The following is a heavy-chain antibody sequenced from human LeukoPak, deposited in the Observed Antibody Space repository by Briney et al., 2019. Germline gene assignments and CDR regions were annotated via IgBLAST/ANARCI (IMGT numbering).Heavy chain of an antibody. CDR2: INAGGTT. CDR1: GFTVSSNY. D-gene: IGHD6-19*01. Sequence: GGSLRLSCAASGFTVSSNYMSWVRQAPGKGLEWVSVINAGGTTYYADSVKGRFTISRDNSKNTLYLQMNSLRAEDTAVYYCASRSSMYSSGWYGGEYWGQGTLVTAST. CDR3: ASRSSMYSSGWYGGEY. J-gene: IGHJ4*02. V-gene: IGHV3-53*01.